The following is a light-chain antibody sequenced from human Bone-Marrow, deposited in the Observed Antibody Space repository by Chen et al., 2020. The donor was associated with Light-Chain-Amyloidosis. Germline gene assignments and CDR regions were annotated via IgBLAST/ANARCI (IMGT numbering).Light chain of an antibody. CDR2: DDS. CDR3: QVLDRSSDRPV. CDR1: NIGSTS. J-gene: IGLJ3*02. V-gene: IGLV3-21*02. Sequence: SYVLTQPSSVSVAPGQTATIACGGNNIGSTSVHWYQQTPGQAPLLVVYDDSDRPSGIPERLSGSNSGNTATLTISRGEAGDEADYYCQVLDRSSDRPVFGGGTKLTVL.